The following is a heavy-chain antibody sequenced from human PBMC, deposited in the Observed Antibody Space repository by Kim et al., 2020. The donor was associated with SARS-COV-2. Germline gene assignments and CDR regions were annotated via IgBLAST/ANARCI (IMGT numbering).Heavy chain of an antibody. D-gene: IGHD3-9*01. CDR3: ARPMTTAYYTMHY. CDR1: GYTFTNYG. CDR2: INADSGNT. J-gene: IGHJ4*02. Sequence: ASVKVSCKASGYTFTNYGLHWVRQAPGQRLEWMGRINADSGNTKYAQKFQGRVTITRDTSASTVYMELSSLTSEEAAVYYCARPMTTAYYTMHYWGQGTL. V-gene: IGHV1-3*01.